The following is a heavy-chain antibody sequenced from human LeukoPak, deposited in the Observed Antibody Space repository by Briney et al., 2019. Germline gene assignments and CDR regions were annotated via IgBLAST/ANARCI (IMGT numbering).Heavy chain of an antibody. V-gene: IGHV5-51*01. D-gene: IGHD2-21*01. CDR1: GYSFTNYW. J-gene: IGHJ3*02. CDR3: ARVRAAATIDAFDI. CDR2: IYPGDSET. Sequence: GESLKISCKGSGYSFTNYWIGWVRQMPGKGLEWMGIIYPGDSETRYSPSFQGQVTISADKSISTAYLQWRSLKASDTAMFYCARVRAAATIDAFDIWGQGTMVTVSS.